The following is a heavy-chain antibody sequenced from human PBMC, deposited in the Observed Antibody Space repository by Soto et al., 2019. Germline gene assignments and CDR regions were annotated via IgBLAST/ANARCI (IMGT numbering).Heavy chain of an antibody. J-gene: IGHJ4*02. V-gene: IGHV3-23*01. CDR2: SSGTGVNA. D-gene: IGHD2-2*01. CDR1: GFALSSFA. Sequence: EVQLLESGGGLVQPGGSLSLSCAGSGFALSSFAMNWVRQAPGKGLEWGSASSGTGVNAYYADSVRGRFTVSRDNSKNTVLLEMNSLRAEDTAVYYCANVVGWGQGTLVTVSS. CDR3: ANVVG.